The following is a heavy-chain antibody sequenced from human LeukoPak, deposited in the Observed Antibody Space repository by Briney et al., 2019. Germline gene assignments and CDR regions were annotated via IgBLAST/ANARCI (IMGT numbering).Heavy chain of an antibody. CDR1: GFIFSSYV. CDR2: ISGSGSPS. Sequence: PGGSLRLSCAASGFIFSSYVMSWVRQAPGMGLEWVSGISGSGSPSFYADSVKGRFTISRDNSKNTLYLQMNSLRAEDTAVYYCARVSWFGENSIDYWGRGTLVTVSS. J-gene: IGHJ4*02. V-gene: IGHV3-23*01. CDR3: ARVSWFGENSIDY. D-gene: IGHD3-10*01.